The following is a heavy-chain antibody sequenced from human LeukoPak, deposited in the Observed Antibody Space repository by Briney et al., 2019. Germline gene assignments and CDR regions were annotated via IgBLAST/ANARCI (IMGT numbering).Heavy chain of an antibody. J-gene: IGHJ4*02. CDR1: GYTFTSYG. V-gene: IGHV1-18*01. CDR2: ISAYNGNT. D-gene: IGHD4-17*01. CDR3: ATRLRYFDY. Sequence: ASVKVSCKTSGYTFTSYGLSWVRQAPGQGLEWMGWISAYNGNTQYAQKLQGRVTMTTDTSTSTAYMELRSLRSDDTAVYYCATRLRYFDYWGQGTLVTVSS.